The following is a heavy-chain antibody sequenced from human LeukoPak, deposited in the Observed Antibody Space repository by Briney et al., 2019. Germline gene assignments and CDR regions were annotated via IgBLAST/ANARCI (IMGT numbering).Heavy chain of an antibody. J-gene: IGHJ4*02. V-gene: IGHV1-8*01. CDR1: GYTFTSYD. CDR2: MNPNSGNT. CDR3: ARDLYYDSSGYYPTPFDY. Sequence: GASVKVSCKASGYTFTSYDINWVRQATGQGLEWMGWMNPNSGNTGYAQKFQGRVTMTRNTSISTAYMELSSLRSEDTAVYYCARDLYYDSSGYYPTPFDYWGQGTLVTVSS. D-gene: IGHD3-22*01.